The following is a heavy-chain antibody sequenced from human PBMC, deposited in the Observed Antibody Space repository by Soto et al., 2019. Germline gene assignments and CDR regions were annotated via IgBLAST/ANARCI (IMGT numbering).Heavy chain of an antibody. CDR3: AKGLAAAGEVWRY. J-gene: IGHJ4*02. CDR2: ISYDGSNK. Sequence: GGSLRLSCAASGFTFSSYGMHWVRQAPGKGLEWVAVISYDGSNKYYADSVKGRFTISRDNSKNTLYLQMNSLRAEDTAVYYCAKGLAAAGEVWRYWGQGTLVTVSS. D-gene: IGHD6-13*01. CDR1: GFTFSSYG. V-gene: IGHV3-30*18.